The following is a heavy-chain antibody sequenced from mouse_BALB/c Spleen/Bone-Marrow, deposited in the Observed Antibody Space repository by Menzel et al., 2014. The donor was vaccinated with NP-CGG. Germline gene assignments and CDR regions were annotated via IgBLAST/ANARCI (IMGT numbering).Heavy chain of an antibody. CDR1: GYTFTSYW. CDR3: TRGLRAWFAY. V-gene: IGHV1S41*01. D-gene: IGHD3-1*01. CDR2: IAPGSGST. J-gene: IGHJ3*01. Sequence: DLVKPGASVKLSCKASGYTFTSYWINWIKQRPGQGLEWIGRIAPGSGSTYYNEMFKGKATLTVDTSSSTAYIQLSSLSSEDSAVYYCTRGLRAWFAYWGHGTLVTVSA.